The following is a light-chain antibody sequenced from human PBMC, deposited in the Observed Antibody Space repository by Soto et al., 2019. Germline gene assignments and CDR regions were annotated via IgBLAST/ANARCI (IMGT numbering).Light chain of an antibody. J-gene: IGKJ2*01. CDR3: QQYISASRT. CDR1: QSISSW. V-gene: IGKV1-5*03. CDR2: KAS. Sequence: DIQMTQSPSILSASVGDRVTITCRASQSISSWLAWYQQKPGKAPKLLIYKASSLESGVPSRFSGSGSGTEFTLTISSLQPDDFATYYCQQYISASRTFGQGTKLEIK.